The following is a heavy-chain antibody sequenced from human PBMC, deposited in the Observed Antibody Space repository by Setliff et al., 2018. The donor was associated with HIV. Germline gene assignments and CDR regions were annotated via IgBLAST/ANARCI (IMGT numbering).Heavy chain of an antibody. V-gene: IGHV4-61*03. CDR3: AQLGMVDDFDY. J-gene: IGHJ4*02. D-gene: IGHD1-1*01. CDR2: IYYSGST. CDR1: GDSVSSRSYY. Sequence: SETLSLTCTVSGDSVSSRSYYWSWIRRPPGKGLEWIGYIYYSGSTNYNPSLKSRVTISVDTSKNHFSLKLRSVTAADTAVYYCAQLGMVDDFDYWGQGTLVTVS.